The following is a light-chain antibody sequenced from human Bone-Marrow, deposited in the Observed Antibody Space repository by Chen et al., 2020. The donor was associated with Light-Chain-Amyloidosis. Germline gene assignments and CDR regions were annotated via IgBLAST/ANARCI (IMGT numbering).Light chain of an antibody. V-gene: IGKV3-20*01. Sequence: EIFFTLAPRPLSLVPGEGANLSCRASQTISSNYLTWYQQKFGQAPRLLIYGSSSRATGIPDRFTGSGSGTDFTLTINRLEPEDFAMYYCQQYGTSPLTFGGGTKVEIK. J-gene: IGKJ4*01. CDR3: QQYGTSPLT. CDR2: GSS. CDR1: QTISSNY.